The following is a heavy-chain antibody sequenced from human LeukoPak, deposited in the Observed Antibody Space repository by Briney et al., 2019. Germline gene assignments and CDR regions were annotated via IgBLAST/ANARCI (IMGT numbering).Heavy chain of an antibody. V-gene: IGHV3-30*18. CDR2: ISYDGSNK. D-gene: IGHD6-19*01. Sequence: EPGGSLRLSCAASGFTFSSYGMHWVRQAPGKGLEWVAVISYDGSNKYYADSVKGRFTISRDNSKNTLYLQMNSLRAEDAAVYYCAKGRGLSSGWADYWGQGTLVTVSS. CDR1: GFTFSSYG. J-gene: IGHJ4*02. CDR3: AKGRGLSSGWADY.